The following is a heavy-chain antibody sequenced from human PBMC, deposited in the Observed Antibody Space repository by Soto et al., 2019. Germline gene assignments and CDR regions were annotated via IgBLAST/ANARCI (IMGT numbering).Heavy chain of an antibody. CDR1: GFTFSSYS. Sequence: GGSLGLSCAASGFTFSSYSMNWVRQAPGKGLEWVSYISSSSSTMYYADSVKGRFTISRDNAKNSLFLHMNSLRAEDTAVYYCARDPGYGAHFDYWGQGTLVTVSS. D-gene: IGHD4-17*01. CDR3: ARDPGYGAHFDY. J-gene: IGHJ4*02. V-gene: IGHV3-48*01. CDR2: ISSSSSTM.